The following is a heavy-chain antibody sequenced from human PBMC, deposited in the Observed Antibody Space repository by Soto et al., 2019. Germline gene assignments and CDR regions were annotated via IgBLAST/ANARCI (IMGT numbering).Heavy chain of an antibody. CDR3: ARGWDAGY. CDR1: GGSVGSGRHY. D-gene: IGHD6-19*01. CDR2: IHDSGST. V-gene: IGHV4-61*01. Sequence: QVQLQESGPGLVKPSETLSLTCTVSGGSVGSGRHYWSWIRQPPGKGLEWIGYIHDSGSTNYVSALXTXVXXAADPSRNQFFLKVYSVTAADTAVYYCARGWDAGYWGQGTLVTVSS. J-gene: IGHJ4*02.